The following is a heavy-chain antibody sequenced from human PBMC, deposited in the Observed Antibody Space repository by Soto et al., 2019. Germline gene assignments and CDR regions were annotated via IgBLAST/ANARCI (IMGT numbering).Heavy chain of an antibody. V-gene: IGHV5-51*01. J-gene: IGHJ5*02. D-gene: IGHD6-25*01. CDR2: IYPGDSDT. CDR3: AKQSVPGDSSGGYWFAP. Sequence: GESLKISCKGSGYNFTSHYIGWVRQMPGKGLEWMGIIYPGDSDTRYSPYFQGQVTISVDRSISTAYLQWSSLKASDTAVYYWAKQSVPGDSSGGYWFAPWGQGTLVTVSS. CDR1: GYNFTSHY.